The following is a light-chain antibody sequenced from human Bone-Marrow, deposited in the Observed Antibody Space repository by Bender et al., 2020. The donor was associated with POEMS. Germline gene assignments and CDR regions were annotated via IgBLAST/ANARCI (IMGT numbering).Light chain of an antibody. J-gene: IGLJ3*02. CDR3: VAWDASLNGWV. CDR2: QNT. V-gene: IGLV3-1*01. Sequence: SFDLTQPPSVSVSPGQTVSITCSGSRLGDKYVCWYQQKPGLSPVLVIYQNTERPSGIPERFSGSKSGTSASLAITGLQSDDEAIYFCVAWDASLNGWVFGGGTKLTVL. CDR1: RLGDKY.